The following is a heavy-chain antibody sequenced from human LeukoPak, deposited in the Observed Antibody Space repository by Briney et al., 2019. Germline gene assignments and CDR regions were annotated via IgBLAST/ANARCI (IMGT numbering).Heavy chain of an antibody. CDR2: IYYSGST. CDR3: ASGRHSGHFRH. J-gene: IGHJ1*01. D-gene: IGHD1-1*01. CDR1: GGSIGSSSYY. Sequence: SETLSLTCTVSGGSIGSSSYYWGWIRQPPGKGLEWIGSIYYSGSTYYNPSLKSPVTISDDAAKNQFSLKLTSVTAADTVVYYCASGRHSGHFRHWGQGTLVTVSS. V-gene: IGHV4-39*01.